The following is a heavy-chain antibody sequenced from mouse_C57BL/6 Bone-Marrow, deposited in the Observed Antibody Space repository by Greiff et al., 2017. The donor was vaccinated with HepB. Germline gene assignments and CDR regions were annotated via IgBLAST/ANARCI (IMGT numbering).Heavy chain of an antibody. D-gene: IGHD2-2*01. V-gene: IGHV1-55*01. J-gene: IGHJ2*01. Sequence: QVQLQQPGAELVKPGASVKMSCKASGYTFTSYWITWVKQRPGQGLEWIGDIYPGSGSTNYNEKFKSKATLTVDTSSSTAYMQLSSLTSEDSAVYYCARFPIYYGYDRNYWGQGTTLTVSS. CDR2: IYPGSGST. CDR3: ARFPIYYGYDRNY. CDR1: GYTFTSYW.